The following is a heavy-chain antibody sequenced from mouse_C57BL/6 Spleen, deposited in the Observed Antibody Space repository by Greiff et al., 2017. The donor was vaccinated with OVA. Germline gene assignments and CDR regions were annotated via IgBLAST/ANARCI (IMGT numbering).Heavy chain of an antibody. V-gene: IGHV5-4*03. D-gene: IGHD4-1*01. CDR2: ISDGGSYT. CDR3: APELGRFAY. Sequence: EVMLVESGGGLVKPGGSLKLSCAASGFTFSSYAMSWVRQTPEKRLEWVATISDGGSYTYYPDNVKGRFTISRDNAKNNLYLQMSHLKSEDTAMYYCAPELGRFAYWGQGTLVTVSA. CDR1: GFTFSSYA. J-gene: IGHJ3*01.